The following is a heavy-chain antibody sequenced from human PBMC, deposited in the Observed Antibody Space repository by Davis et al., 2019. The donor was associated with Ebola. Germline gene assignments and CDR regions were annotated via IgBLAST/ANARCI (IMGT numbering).Heavy chain of an antibody. D-gene: IGHD3-10*01. CDR2: TYYRSKWYN. Sequence: SQTLSLTCAISGDSVPSNSAAWNWIRQSPSRGLEWLGRTYYRSKWYNDYAVSVKSRITINPDTSKNQFSLKLSSVTAADTAVYYCARDIYYYGSGSYYKGYYYYGMDVWGQGTTVTVSS. V-gene: IGHV6-1*01. CDR3: ARDIYYYGSGSYYKGYYYYGMDV. J-gene: IGHJ6*02. CDR1: GDSVPSNSAA.